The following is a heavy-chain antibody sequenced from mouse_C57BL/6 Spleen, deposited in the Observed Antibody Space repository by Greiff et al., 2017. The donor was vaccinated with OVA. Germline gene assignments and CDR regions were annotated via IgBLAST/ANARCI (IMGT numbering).Heavy chain of an antibody. CDR2: IYPSDSET. D-gene: IGHD1-1*02. V-gene: IGHV1-61*01. CDR1: GYTFTSYW. CDR3: ARGGNFFDY. Sequence: QVQLQQPGAELVRPGSSVKLSCKASGYTFTSYWMDWVKQRPGQGLEWIGNIYPSDSETHYNQKFKDKATLTVDKSSSTAYMQLSSLTPEDSAVYYCARGGNFFDYWGQGTTLTVSS. J-gene: IGHJ2*01.